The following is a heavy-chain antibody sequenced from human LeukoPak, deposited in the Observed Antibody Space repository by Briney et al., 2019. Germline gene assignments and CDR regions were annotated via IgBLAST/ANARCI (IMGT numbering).Heavy chain of an antibody. Sequence: GGSLRLSCAASGFTFSSYAMHWVRQAPGKGLEWVADIFNDGSNKYYADSVKGRFTISRDDSKNTLYVQMNSLRAEDTGVYYCARDNAGYNRGNALDIWGQGTMVTVSS. CDR2: IFNDGSNK. D-gene: IGHD5-24*01. CDR1: GFTFSSYA. CDR3: ARDNAGYNRGNALDI. V-gene: IGHV3-30*04. J-gene: IGHJ3*02.